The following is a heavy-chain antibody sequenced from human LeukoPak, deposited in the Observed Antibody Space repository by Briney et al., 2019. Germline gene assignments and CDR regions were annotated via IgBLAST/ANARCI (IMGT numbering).Heavy chain of an antibody. V-gene: IGHV3-7*03. J-gene: IGHJ3*01. Sequence: GGSLRLSCAASGFTFSTYWMSWVRQAPGKGLEWVANLKEDGSEKYYVDSVKGRFTISRDNAKNSLFLQMNSLRAEDTAVYYCARSSYSSSSSVWGQGTMVTVSS. CDR1: GFTFSTYW. CDR2: LKEDGSEK. CDR3: ARSSYSSSSSV. D-gene: IGHD6-6*01.